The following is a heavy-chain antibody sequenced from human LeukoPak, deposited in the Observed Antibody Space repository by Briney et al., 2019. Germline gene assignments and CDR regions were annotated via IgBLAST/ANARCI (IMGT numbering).Heavy chain of an antibody. CDR3: ARSFARDSHILTGYNIADY. CDR2: VSAYDANT. J-gene: IGHJ4*02. V-gene: IGHV1-18*01. CDR1: GYSFTNYG. D-gene: IGHD3-9*01. Sequence: PEASVKVSCKASGYSFTNYGISWVRQAPGQGLEWMGWVSAYDANTNYAQKLQGRLTMTTDRSTSTAYMELRSLRSDDTAMYYCARSFARDSHILTGYNIADYWGQGTLVTVSS.